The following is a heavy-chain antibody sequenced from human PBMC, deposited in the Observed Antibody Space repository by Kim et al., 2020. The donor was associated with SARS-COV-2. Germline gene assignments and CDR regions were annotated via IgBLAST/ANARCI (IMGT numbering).Heavy chain of an antibody. D-gene: IGHD2-15*01. V-gene: IGHV1-24*01. CDR3: ATGPVLLRDHWFDP. Sequence: AQKFPGRVTMTEDTSTDTAYMELSSLRSEDTAVYYCATGPVLLRDHWFDPWGQGTLVTVSS. J-gene: IGHJ5*02.